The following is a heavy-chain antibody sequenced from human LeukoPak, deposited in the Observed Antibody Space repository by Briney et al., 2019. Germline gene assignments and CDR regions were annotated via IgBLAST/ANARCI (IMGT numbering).Heavy chain of an antibody. D-gene: IGHD3-3*02. CDR1: GFTFSSYA. J-gene: IGHJ5*02. Sequence: GGSLRLSCAASGFTFSSYAMSWVRQAPGKGVEWVSAISGSGGSTYYADSVKGRFTISRDNSKNTLYLQMNSLRAEDTAVYYCAKGGIFGVVIFNWFDPWGQGTLVTVSS. V-gene: IGHV3-23*01. CDR3: AKGGIFGVVIFNWFDP. CDR2: ISGSGGST.